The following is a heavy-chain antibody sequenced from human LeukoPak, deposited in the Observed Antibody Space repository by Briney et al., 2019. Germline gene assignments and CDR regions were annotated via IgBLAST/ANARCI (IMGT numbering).Heavy chain of an antibody. CDR1: GFTFKTYA. Sequence: GGSLRLSCAASGFTFKTYAMNWVRQAPGKGLEWLSFISYDGSSKYYADSVKGRFTISRDNAKNTLYLQMNSLRAEDTAVYYCVFGYYYDSGSQYNWFDTWGQGTLVTVSS. CDR3: VFGYYYDSGSQYNWFDT. V-gene: IGHV3-30*04. CDR2: ISYDGSSK. J-gene: IGHJ5*02. D-gene: IGHD3-10*01.